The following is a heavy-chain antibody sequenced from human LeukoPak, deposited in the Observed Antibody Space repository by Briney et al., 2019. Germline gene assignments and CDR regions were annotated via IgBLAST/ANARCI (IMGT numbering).Heavy chain of an antibody. Sequence: SETLSLTCGVSGGSISNTNWWSWVRQPPGQGLEWIGEISLTGLTHYNPSLESRVTVSLDKSKNQLSLNLTSVTAADTAVYYCARHYSIMGGRLSEYWLDPWGQGTLVTVSS. J-gene: IGHJ5*02. CDR3: ARHYSIMGGRLSEYWLDP. D-gene: IGHD2-8*01. CDR1: GGSISNTNW. CDR2: ISLTGLT. V-gene: IGHV4-4*02.